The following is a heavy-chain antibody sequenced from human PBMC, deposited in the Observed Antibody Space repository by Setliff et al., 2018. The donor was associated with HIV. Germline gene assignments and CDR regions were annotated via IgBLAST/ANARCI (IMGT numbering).Heavy chain of an antibody. CDR3: ATDGKQQVATVDHYYMDV. Sequence: ASVKVSCKASGGTFSSYAISWVRQAPGQGLEWMGGIIPILGTANYAQKFQGRVTMTEDTSTDTAYMELSSLRSEDTAVYYCATDGKQQVATVDHYYMDVWGKGTTVTVSS. J-gene: IGHJ6*03. CDR2: IIPILGTA. D-gene: IGHD6-13*01. V-gene: IGHV1-69*10. CDR1: GGTFSSYA.